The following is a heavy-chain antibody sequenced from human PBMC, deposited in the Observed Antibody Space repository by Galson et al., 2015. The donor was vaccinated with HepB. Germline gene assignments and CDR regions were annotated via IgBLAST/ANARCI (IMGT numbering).Heavy chain of an antibody. CDR3: ARDGIAAAGTHYYYYYMDV. Sequence: SVKVSCKASGYTFTSYAMHWVRQAPGQRLEWMGWINAGNGNTKYSQKFQGRVTITRDTSASTAYMELSSLRSEDTAVYYCARDGIAAAGTHYYYYYMDVWGKGTTVTVSS. CDR2: INAGNGNT. CDR1: GYTFTSYA. D-gene: IGHD6-13*01. J-gene: IGHJ6*03. V-gene: IGHV1-3*01.